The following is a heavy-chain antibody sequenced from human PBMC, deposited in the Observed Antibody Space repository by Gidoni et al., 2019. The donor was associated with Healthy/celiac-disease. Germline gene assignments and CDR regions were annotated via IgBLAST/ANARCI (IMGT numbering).Heavy chain of an antibody. J-gene: IGHJ4*02. CDR2: INHSGST. V-gene: IGHV4-34*01. Sequence: QVQLQQWGAGLLKPPETLSLTCAVYGGSFSGYYWSWIRQPPGKGLEWIGEINHSGSTNYNPSLKSRVTISVDTSKNQFSLKLSSVTAADTAVYYCARGGYYDSCDGFDYWGQGTLVTVSS. D-gene: IGHD3-22*01. CDR1: GGSFSGYY. CDR3: ARGGYYDSCDGFDY.